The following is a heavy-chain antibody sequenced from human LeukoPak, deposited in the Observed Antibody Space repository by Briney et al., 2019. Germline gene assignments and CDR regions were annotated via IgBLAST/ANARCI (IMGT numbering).Heavy chain of an antibody. Sequence: GGSLRLSCAASGSTFSSYAMSWVRQAPGKGLEWVSAISGSGGSTYYADSVKGRFTISRDNSKNTLYLQMNSLRAEDTAVYYCAEELLFDYGGNSPFDYWGQGTLVTVSS. CDR1: GSTFSSYA. V-gene: IGHV3-23*01. CDR3: AEELLFDYGGNSPFDY. CDR2: ISGSGGST. D-gene: IGHD4-23*01. J-gene: IGHJ4*02.